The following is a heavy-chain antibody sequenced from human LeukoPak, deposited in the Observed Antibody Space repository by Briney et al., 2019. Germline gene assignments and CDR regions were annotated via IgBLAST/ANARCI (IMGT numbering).Heavy chain of an antibody. CDR2: IIPIFGSA. CDR3: ATRTPHRYYYYYMDV. CDR1: GGAFSSYA. V-gene: IGHV1-69*01. Sequence: SVKVSCKASGGAFSSYAISWVRQAPGQGLEWMGGIIPIFGSANYAQKFQGRVTITADESTSTAYMELSSLRSEDTAVYCCATRTPHRYYYYYMDVWGKGTTVTVSS. D-gene: IGHD3-16*02. J-gene: IGHJ6*03.